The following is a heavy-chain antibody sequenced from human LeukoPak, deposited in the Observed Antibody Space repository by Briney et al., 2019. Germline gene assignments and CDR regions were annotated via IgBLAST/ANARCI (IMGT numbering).Heavy chain of an antibody. Sequence: GGSLRLSCAASGFTYSSYSMNWVRQAPGKGLEWVSFISSSSSYIYYADSVKGRFTISRDNARNSLYMQMNSLRADDTAVYYCARGEWSSSPFDYWGQGTLVTVSS. V-gene: IGHV3-21*01. CDR2: ISSSSSYI. CDR3: ARGEWSSSPFDY. J-gene: IGHJ4*02. CDR1: GFTYSSYS. D-gene: IGHD6-6*01.